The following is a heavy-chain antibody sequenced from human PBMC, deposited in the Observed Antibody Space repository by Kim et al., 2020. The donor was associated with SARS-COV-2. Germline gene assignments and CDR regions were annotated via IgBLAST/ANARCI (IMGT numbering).Heavy chain of an antibody. J-gene: IGHJ5*02. CDR3: AKDSWYSSSRLSTYNWFDP. CDR2: ISGDGGST. V-gene: IGHV3-43*02. Sequence: GGSLRLSCAASGFTFDDYAMHWVRQAPGKGLEWVSLISGDGGSTYYADSVKGRFTISRDNSKNSLYLQMNSLRTEDTALYYCAKDSWYSSSRLSTYNWFDPWGQGTLVTVSS. CDR1: GFTFDDYA. D-gene: IGHD6-13*01.